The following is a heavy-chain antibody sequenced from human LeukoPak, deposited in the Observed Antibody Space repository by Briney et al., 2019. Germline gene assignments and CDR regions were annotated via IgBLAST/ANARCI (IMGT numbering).Heavy chain of an antibody. Sequence: KPSETLSFTCTVSGGSINSYYWSWIRQPPGKGLEWIGYIYYSGSTNYNPSLKSRVTISVDTSKNQFSLKLSSVTAADTAVYYCARLTGYSSESWFDPWGQGTLVTVSS. CDR1: GGSINSYY. CDR3: ARLTGYSSESWFDP. J-gene: IGHJ5*02. V-gene: IGHV4-59*01. D-gene: IGHD3-9*01. CDR2: IYYSGST.